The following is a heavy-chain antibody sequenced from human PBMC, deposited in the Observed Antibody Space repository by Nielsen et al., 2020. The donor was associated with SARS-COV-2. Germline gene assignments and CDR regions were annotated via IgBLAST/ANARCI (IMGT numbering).Heavy chain of an antibody. D-gene: IGHD6-19*01. Sequence: GESLKISCAASGFTFSSYSMNWVRQAPGKGLEWVSSISSSSSYIYYADSVKGRFTISRDNAKNSLYLQMNSLRAEDTAVYYCARDGPGIAVAGSAFHYYYYYMDVWGKGTTVTVSS. CDR1: GFTFSSYS. V-gene: IGHV3-21*01. CDR3: ARDGPGIAVAGSAFHYYYYYMDV. J-gene: IGHJ6*03. CDR2: ISSSSSYI.